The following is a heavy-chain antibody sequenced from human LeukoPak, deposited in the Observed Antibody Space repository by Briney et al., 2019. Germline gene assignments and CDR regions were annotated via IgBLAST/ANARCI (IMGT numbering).Heavy chain of an antibody. CDR3: ARDRSQTYYDFWSGYHDAFDI. V-gene: IGHV1-2*02. D-gene: IGHD3-3*01. J-gene: IGHJ3*02. Sequence: ASVKVSCKASGYTFTGYYMHWVRQAPGQGLEWMGWINPNSGGTHYAQKFQGRVTLTRDTSISTGYMELSRLRSDDTAVYYCARDRSQTYYDFWSGYHDAFDIWGQGTMVTVSS. CDR1: GYTFTGYY. CDR2: INPNSGGT.